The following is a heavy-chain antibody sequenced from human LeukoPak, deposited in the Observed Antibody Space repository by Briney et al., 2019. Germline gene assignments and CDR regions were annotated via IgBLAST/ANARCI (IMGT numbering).Heavy chain of an antibody. CDR2: IIPIFGTA. D-gene: IGHD4-23*01. CDR3: ASYRYYYYYYGMDV. J-gene: IGHJ6*02. Sequence: GASVKVSCKASGYTFTSYAMNWVRQAPGQGLEWMGGIIPIFGTANYAQKFRGRVTITADESTSTAYMELSSLRSEDTAVYYCASYRYYYYYYGMDVWGQGTTVTVSS. CDR1: GYTFTSYA. V-gene: IGHV1-69*13.